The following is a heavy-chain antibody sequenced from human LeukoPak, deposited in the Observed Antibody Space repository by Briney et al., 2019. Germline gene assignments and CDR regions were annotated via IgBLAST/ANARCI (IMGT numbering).Heavy chain of an antibody. CDR3: ARERLSAFDI. CDR2: ISSSGRTI. CDR1: GFTLSSYE. V-gene: IGHV3-48*03. D-gene: IGHD6-25*01. Sequence: QPGGSLRLSCAASGFTLSSYEMNWVRQAPGKGLEWVSYISSSGRTIYYADSVKGRFTISRDNAKNSLYLQMNSLRAEDTAVYYCARERLSAFDIWGQGTMVTVSS. J-gene: IGHJ3*02.